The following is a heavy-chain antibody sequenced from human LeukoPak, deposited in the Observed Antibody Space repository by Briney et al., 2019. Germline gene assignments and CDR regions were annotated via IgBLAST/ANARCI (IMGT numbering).Heavy chain of an antibody. CDR2: IYYSGST. D-gene: IGHD2-15*01. CDR3: AGSPGVAPNFDL. CDR1: GGSISISNYY. V-gene: IGHV4-39*01. Sequence: SETLSLTCTVSGGSISISNYYWGWIRQPPGKGLEWIGSIYYSGSTYYNPSLKSRVTISVDTSKNQFSLKLSSVTAADTAVYYCAGSPGVAPNFDLWGQGTLVTVSS. J-gene: IGHJ5*02.